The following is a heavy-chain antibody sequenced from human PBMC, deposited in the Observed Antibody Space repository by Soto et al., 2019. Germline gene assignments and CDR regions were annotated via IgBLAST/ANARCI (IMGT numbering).Heavy chain of an antibody. Sequence: QVQLVQSGAEMKKPGSSVKVSCKASGGSIRNYAVSWVRQAPGQGLEWMGGITPVSGSAQYEQKFQDRVTITADGSTGTVYMELSSLRSEDTAVYYCAKALSTSGFHYGMDVWGQGTTVTVSS. CDR3: AKALSTSGFHYGMDV. CDR1: GGSIRNYA. CDR2: ITPVSGSA. J-gene: IGHJ6*02. V-gene: IGHV1-69*01.